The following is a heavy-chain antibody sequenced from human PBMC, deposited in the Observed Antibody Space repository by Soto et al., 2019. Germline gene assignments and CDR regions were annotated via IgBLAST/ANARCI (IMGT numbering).Heavy chain of an antibody. CDR3: ARDYYDSSGYYWLYAFDI. V-gene: IGHV3-30-3*01. J-gene: IGHJ3*02. D-gene: IGHD3-22*01. CDR2: ISYDGSNK. Sequence: GGSLRLSCAASGFTFSSYAMHWVRQAPGKGLEWVAVISYDGSNKYYADSVKGRFTISRDNSKNTLYLQMNSLRAEDTAVYYCARDYYDSSGYYWLYAFDIWGQGTMVTVSS. CDR1: GFTFSSYA.